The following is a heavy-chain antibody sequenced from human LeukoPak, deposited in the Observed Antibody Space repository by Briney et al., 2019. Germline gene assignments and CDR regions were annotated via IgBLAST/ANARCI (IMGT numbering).Heavy chain of an antibody. V-gene: IGHV4-59*01. D-gene: IGHD3-22*01. CDR3: ARGRYDRSGYSTSPFDY. CDR1: VGSITTYY. CDR2: IYYTGST. J-gene: IGHJ4*02. Sequence: SETLSLTSNVSVGSITTYYWSWIRQPPGKGLEWIGYIYYTGSTKYNPSLKSRVTISIETSKNQFSLNLTSVTAADTAVYYCARGRYDRSGYSTSPFDYWGQGTLVTVSS.